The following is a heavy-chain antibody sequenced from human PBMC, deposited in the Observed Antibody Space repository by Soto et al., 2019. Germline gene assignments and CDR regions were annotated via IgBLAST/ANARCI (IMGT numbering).Heavy chain of an antibody. Sequence: GGSLRLSCAASGFTVSSTYLTWVRQAPGKGLEWVAILYTGTDTVYADSVKGRFTISRDNAKNSLYLQMNSLRAEDTAVYYCARGQHFWSGYYLDYWGQGTLVTVSS. J-gene: IGHJ4*02. V-gene: IGHV3-53*01. D-gene: IGHD3-3*02. CDR1: GFTVSSTY. CDR2: LYTGTDT. CDR3: ARGQHFWSGYYLDY.